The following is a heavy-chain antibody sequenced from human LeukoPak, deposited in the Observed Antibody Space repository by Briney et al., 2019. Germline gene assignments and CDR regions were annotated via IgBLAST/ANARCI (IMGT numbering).Heavy chain of an antibody. CDR2: IYYSGST. Sequence: PSETLSLTCTVSDGSISSGGYYWSWIRQHPGKGLEWIGYIYYSGSTYYNPSLKSRVTISVDTSKNQFSLKLSSVTAANTAVYYCARGLGDDYTYIPGAHYFDYWGQGTLVTVSS. D-gene: IGHD5-24*01. V-gene: IGHV4-31*03. CDR3: ARGLGDDYTYIPGAHYFDY. J-gene: IGHJ4*02. CDR1: DGSISSGGYY.